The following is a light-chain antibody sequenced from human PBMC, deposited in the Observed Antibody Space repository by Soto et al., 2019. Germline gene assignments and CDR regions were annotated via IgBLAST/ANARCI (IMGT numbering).Light chain of an antibody. J-gene: IGKJ4*01. CDR2: DAS. V-gene: IGKV3-20*01. CDR3: QQFSSYPLT. Sequence: EFVLTHSPGTLSLSPCERAALSGRASQTVRNNYLAWYQQKPGQAPRLLIYDASSRATGIPDRFSGGGSGTDFTLTISRLEPEDFAVYYCQQFSSYPLTFGGGTKVDIK. CDR1: QTVRNNY.